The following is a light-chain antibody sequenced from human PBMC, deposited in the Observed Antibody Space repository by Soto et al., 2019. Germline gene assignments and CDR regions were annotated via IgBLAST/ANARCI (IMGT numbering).Light chain of an antibody. J-gene: IGKJ1*01. CDR1: QSVSSD. CDR3: QQYNTWPRT. V-gene: IGKV3-15*01. CDR2: GAS. Sequence: EIVMTQSPATLSVSPGERATLSCRASQSVSSDLAWYHQKPGQAPRLLIYGASTRATGIPARFSGSGSGTEFTLTINSLQSEDFAVYYCQQYNTWPRTFGQGTKVDMK.